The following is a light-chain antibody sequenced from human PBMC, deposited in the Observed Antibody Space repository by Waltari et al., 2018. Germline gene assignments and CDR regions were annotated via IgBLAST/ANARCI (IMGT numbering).Light chain of an antibody. CDR2: TAS. V-gene: IGKV1-12*01. Sequence: DIQMTQFPSSVSASVGDRVTIPCRASQDISIWLAWYQQKPGKAPNLLIYTASGLQTGVPSRFSGSGSGTDFTLTITSLQPEDSAHYYCQQTNSIPLTFGGGTKVEIK. CDR1: QDISIW. CDR3: QQTNSIPLT. J-gene: IGKJ4*01.